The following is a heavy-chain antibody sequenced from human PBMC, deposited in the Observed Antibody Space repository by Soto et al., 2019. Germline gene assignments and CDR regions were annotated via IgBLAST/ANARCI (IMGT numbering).Heavy chain of an antibody. CDR2: INHSGST. J-gene: IGHJ4*02. CDR1: GGSFSGYY. CDR3: ASKGGNPDSSGIHFDY. Sequence: PSETLSLTCAVYGGSFSGYYWSWIRQPPGKGLEWIGEINHSGSTNYNPSLKSRVTISVDTSKNQFYLKLSSVTAADTAVYYCASKGGNPDSSGIHFDYWGQGTLVTVSS. V-gene: IGHV4-34*01. D-gene: IGHD3-22*01.